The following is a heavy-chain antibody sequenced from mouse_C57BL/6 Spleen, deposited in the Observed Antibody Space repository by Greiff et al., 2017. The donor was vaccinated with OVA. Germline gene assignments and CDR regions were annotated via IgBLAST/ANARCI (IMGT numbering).Heavy chain of an antibody. CDR3: ARRRTGNPLDY. J-gene: IGHJ2*01. Sequence: QVQLQQSGAELVMPGASVKLSCKASGYTFTSYWMHWVKQRPGQGLEWIGEIDPSDSYTNYNQKFKGKSTLTVDKSSSTAYMQLSSLTSEDSAVYYCARRRTGNPLDYWGQGTTLTVSS. D-gene: IGHD4-1*01. CDR2: IDPSDSYT. CDR1: GYTFTSYW. V-gene: IGHV1-69*01.